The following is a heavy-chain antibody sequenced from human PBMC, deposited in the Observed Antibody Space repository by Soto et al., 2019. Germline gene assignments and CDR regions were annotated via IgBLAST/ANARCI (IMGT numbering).Heavy chain of an antibody. CDR3: ARDVDADFRTDFDY. CDR2: ISGNGEII. CDR1: GFTFSDYY. Sequence: PWGSLRLSCAASGFTFSDYYIHWIRRAPGKGLEWISYISGNGEIIQYAASARGRFTISRDNAENSVYLEMDSLRAEDTALYYCARDVDADFRTDFDYWGRGTLVTVSS. D-gene: IGHD4-17*01. V-gene: IGHV3-11*01. J-gene: IGHJ4*02.